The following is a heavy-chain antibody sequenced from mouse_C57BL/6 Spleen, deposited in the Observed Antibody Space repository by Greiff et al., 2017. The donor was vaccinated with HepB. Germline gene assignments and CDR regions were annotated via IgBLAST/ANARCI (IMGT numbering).Heavy chain of an antibody. CDR3: ARKRLRPLVDY. D-gene: IGHD2-4*01. V-gene: IGHV1-59*01. J-gene: IGHJ2*01. CDR1: GYTFTSYW. CDR2: IDPSDSYT. Sequence: QVQLKQPGAELVRPGTSVKLSCKASGYTFTSYWMHWVKQRPGQGLEWIGVIDPSDSYTNYNQKFKGKATLTVDTSSSTAYMQLSSLTSADSAVYYCARKRLRPLVDYWGQGTTLTVSS.